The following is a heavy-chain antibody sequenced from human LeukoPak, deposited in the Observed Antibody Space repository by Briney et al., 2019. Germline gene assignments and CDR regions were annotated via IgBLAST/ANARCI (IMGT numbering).Heavy chain of an antibody. CDR1: GYTFTSYG. Sequence: SVTVSCKASGYTFTSYGISWVRQAPGQGLEWMGRIIPILGIANYAQKFQGRVTITADKSTSTAYMELSSLRSEDTAVYYCARCEVVAAAGLNFDYWGQGTLVTVSS. V-gene: IGHV1-69*04. CDR3: ARCEVVAAAGLNFDY. D-gene: IGHD6-13*01. J-gene: IGHJ4*02. CDR2: IIPILGIA.